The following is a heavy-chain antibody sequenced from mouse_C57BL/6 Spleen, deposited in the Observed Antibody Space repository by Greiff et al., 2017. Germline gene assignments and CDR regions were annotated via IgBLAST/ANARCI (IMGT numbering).Heavy chain of an antibody. CDR3: TMGFAY. Sequence: EVKLMESGGGLVQPGGSMKLSCVASGFTFSNYWMNWVRQSPEKRLEWVAQIRLKSDNYATHYAESVKGRFTISRDDTKSSVYLQMNNLRAEETGIYYCTMGFAYWGQGTLVTVSA. V-gene: IGHV6-3*01. J-gene: IGHJ3*01. CDR2: IRLKSDNYAT. CDR1: GFTFSNYW.